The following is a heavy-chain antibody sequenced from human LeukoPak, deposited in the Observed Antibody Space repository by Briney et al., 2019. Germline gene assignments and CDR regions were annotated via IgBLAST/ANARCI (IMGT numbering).Heavy chain of an antibody. CDR2: FSGSGGFR. D-gene: IGHD3-9*01. J-gene: IGHJ3*01. CDR1: GFTFSTYA. CDR3: AKDRYFVPRAFDV. V-gene: IGHV3-23*01. Sequence: GGSLRLSCAASGFTFSTYAMSWVRQAPGKGLEWVSGFSGSGGFRYHADSVKGRFTISRDNSKNTLYLQMNSLRAEDTALYYCAKDRYFVPRAFDVWGQGTMVTVSS.